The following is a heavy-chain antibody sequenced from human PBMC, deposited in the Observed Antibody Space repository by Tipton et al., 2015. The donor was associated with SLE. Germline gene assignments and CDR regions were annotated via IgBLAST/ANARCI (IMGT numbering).Heavy chain of an antibody. D-gene: IGHD2-15*01. J-gene: IGHJ4*02. CDR2: FDPNGST. V-gene: IGHV4-4*07. CDR1: GGSISSYY. Sequence: TLSLTCTVSGGSISSYYWSWIRQPPGKGLEWIGRFDPNGSTRYNPSFQSRVTMSMDTSKKQFSLVLSSVTAADTAVYYCAAHAAGRGGSGYWGQGTLVTVSS. CDR3: AAHAAGRGGSGY.